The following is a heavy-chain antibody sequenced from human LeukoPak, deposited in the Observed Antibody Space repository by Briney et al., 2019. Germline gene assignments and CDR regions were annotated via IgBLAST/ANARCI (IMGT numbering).Heavy chain of an antibody. CDR3: ARVDIASGSYYRYYYYMDV. V-gene: IGHV4-39*07. D-gene: IGHD5-12*01. CDR2: IYYSGST. CDR1: GGSITSSNYY. Sequence: SETLSLTCTVSGGSITSSNYYWGWIRQPPGKGLEWIGSIYYSGSTYYNPSLKSRVTISLDTSKNQFSLKLSSVTAADTAVYYCARVDIASGSYYRYYYYMDVWGKGTTVTVSS. J-gene: IGHJ6*03.